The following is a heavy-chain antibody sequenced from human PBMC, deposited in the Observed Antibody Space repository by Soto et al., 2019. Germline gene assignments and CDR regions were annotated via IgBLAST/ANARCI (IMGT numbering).Heavy chain of an antibody. CDR3: ARPQFGSGSYRPHRNAFDI. CDR1: GGSISSSSYY. J-gene: IGHJ3*02. D-gene: IGHD3-10*01. Sequence: SETLSLTCTVSGGSISSSSYYWGWIRQPPGKGLEWIGSIYYSGSTYYNPSLKSRVTISVDTSKNQFSLKLSSVTAADTAVYYCARPQFGSGSYRPHRNAFDIWGQGTMVTVSS. V-gene: IGHV4-39*01. CDR2: IYYSGST.